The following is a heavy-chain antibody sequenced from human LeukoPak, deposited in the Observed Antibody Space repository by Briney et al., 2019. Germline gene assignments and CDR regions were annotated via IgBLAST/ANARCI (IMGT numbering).Heavy chain of an antibody. CDR3: ARGGYYDSGGYFDWFDP. D-gene: IGHD3-22*01. Sequence: GGSLRLSCAASGFTFSSHSMNWVRQAPGKGLEWLSYIDSGSGNIYYRDSVKGRFTISRDNAQDSLYLQMDSLRDEDTAVYYCARGGYYDSGGYFDWFDPWGQGTLVTVSS. CDR2: IDSGSGNI. V-gene: IGHV3-48*02. J-gene: IGHJ5*02. CDR1: GFTFSSHS.